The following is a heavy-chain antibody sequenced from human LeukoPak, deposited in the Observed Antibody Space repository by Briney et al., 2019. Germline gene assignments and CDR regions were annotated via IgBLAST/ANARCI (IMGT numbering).Heavy chain of an antibody. CDR3: ARDTGGYYYPYYFDY. Sequence: GGSLRLSCAASGFTFSSYGMHWVRQAPGKGLEWVAVIWYDGSNKYYADSVKGRFTISRDNSKNTLYLQMNSLRAEDTAVYYCARDTGGYYYPYYFDYWGQGTLVTVSS. CDR1: GFTFSSYG. CDR2: IWYDGSNK. J-gene: IGHJ4*02. V-gene: IGHV3-33*01. D-gene: IGHD3-22*01.